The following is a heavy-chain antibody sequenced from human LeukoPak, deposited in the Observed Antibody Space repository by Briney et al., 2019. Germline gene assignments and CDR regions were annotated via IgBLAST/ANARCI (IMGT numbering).Heavy chain of an antibody. J-gene: IGHJ4*02. CDR1: GFTFSNYA. D-gene: IGHD3-3*01. V-gene: IGHV3-23*01. CDR2: ISGSDGST. Sequence: PGGSLRLSCAASGFTFSNYAVTWVRQAPGKGLEWVSTISGSDGSTYYADAVKGRFTISRDNYGNTLYLQMNSLRAEDTAVYYCAIYDFWSGYYDYWGQGTLVTVSS. CDR3: AIYDFWSGYYDY.